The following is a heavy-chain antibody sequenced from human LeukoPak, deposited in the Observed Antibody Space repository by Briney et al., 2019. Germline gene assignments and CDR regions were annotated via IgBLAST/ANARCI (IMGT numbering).Heavy chain of an antibody. CDR3: AKGAYDFLEIAYCDY. V-gene: IGHV3-23*01. D-gene: IGHD5-12*01. CDR2: VIGSSRAT. CDR1: GFSLHKYG. J-gene: IGHJ4*02. Sequence: GGSLRLFCAASGFSLHKYGMNWVRPAPGKGLEWVAGVIGSSRATDYADSVKGRFTISIDNSKNTLFLQMNSLRAEDTAIYYCAKGAYDFLEIAYCDYWGQGALVTVSS.